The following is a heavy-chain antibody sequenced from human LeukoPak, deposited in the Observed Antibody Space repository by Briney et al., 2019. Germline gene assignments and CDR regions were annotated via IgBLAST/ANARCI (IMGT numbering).Heavy chain of an antibody. D-gene: IGHD6-13*01. Sequence: GGSLRLSCAASGFTFDDYAMHWVRQAPGKGLEWVSGISWSSGSIGYADSVKGRFTISRDNAKNSLYLQMNSLRAEDTALYYCAKDLWPGREARRTLVLASPFDYWGQGTLVTVSS. J-gene: IGHJ4*02. CDR3: AKDLWPGREARRTLVLASPFDY. V-gene: IGHV3-9*01. CDR1: GFTFDDYA. CDR2: ISWSSGSI.